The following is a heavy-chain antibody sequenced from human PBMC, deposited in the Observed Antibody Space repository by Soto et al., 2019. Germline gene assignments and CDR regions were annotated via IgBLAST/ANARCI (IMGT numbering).Heavy chain of an antibody. CDR2: ISPYDDYT. CDR1: GYTFSSYG. CDR3: GRGGNYDSSGSRNYDFYGMDV. J-gene: IGHJ6*01. V-gene: IGHV1-18*01. D-gene: IGHD3-22*01. Sequence: QVHLVQSGGEVKKPGASVKVFCKTSGYTFSSYGVNWVRQAPGRGLEWMGWISPYDDYTDYAQKFQGRVSMSTDTSTKTAYMERRSLRCDDTGVYYCGRGGNYDSSGSRNYDFYGMDVWGQGTTVIVS.